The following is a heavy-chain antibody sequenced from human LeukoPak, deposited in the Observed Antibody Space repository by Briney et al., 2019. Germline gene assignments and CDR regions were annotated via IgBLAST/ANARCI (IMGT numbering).Heavy chain of an antibody. V-gene: IGHV1-69*05. J-gene: IGHJ4*02. D-gene: IGHD5-24*01. Sequence: GASVKVSCKASGGTFSSYAISWVRQAPGQGLEWMGRIIPIFGTANYAQKFQGRVTITTDESTSTAYMELRSLRSDDTAVYYCASGGDRANVEMATTDFDYWGQGTLVTVSS. CDR1: GGTFSSYA. CDR2: IIPIFGTA. CDR3: ASGGDRANVEMATTDFDY.